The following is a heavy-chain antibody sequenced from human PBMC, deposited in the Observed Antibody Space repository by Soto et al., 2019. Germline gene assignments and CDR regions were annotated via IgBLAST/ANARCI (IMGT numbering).Heavy chain of an antibody. D-gene: IGHD5-12*01. CDR3: ARARLRAVYAFDI. CDR2: IYYSGNT. CDR1: GGSISSGAYY. J-gene: IGHJ3*02. Sequence: PXLTCSVSGGSISSGAYYWTWIRQRPGKGLEWIGYIYYSGNTYSSPSLKSRLSISLDTSKNQFSLRLSSVTAADTAMYYCARARLRAVYAFDIWGQGTMVTVSS. V-gene: IGHV4-31*03.